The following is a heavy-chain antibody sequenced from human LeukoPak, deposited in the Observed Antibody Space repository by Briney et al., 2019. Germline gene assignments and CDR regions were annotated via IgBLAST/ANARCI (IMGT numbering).Heavy chain of an antibody. J-gene: IGHJ4*02. CDR3: AKRGYCSGGSCRIIDY. Sequence: SGGSLRLSCAASGFTFSSYGMHWVRQAPGKGLEWVAVISYDGSNKYYADSVKGRFTISRDNSKNTLYLQMNSLRAEDTAVYYCAKRGYCSGGSCRIIDYWGQGTLVTVSS. CDR1: GFTFSSYG. CDR2: ISYDGSNK. D-gene: IGHD2-15*01. V-gene: IGHV3-30*18.